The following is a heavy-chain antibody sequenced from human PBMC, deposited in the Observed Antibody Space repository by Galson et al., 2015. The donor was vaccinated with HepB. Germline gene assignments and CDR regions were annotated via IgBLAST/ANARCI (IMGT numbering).Heavy chain of an antibody. D-gene: IGHD3-10*01. CDR2: ISSNEGST. Sequence: SLRLSCAASGFTFSSYAMHWVRQAPGKGLEYVSAISSNEGSTYYADSVKGRFTISRDNSKNTLYLQMSSLRAEDTAVYYRVKDRRRKLLWFGELSRYDYWGQGTLVTVSS. CDR3: VKDRRRKLLWFGELSRYDY. V-gene: IGHV3-64D*06. J-gene: IGHJ4*02. CDR1: GFTFSSYA.